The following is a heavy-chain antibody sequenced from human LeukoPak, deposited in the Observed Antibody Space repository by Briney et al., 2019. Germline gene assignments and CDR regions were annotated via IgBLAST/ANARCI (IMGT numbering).Heavy chain of an antibody. CDR3: ARRQFSFYYYMDV. Sequence: SETLSLTCTVSGGSISGGSYSWSWIRQPAGRGLEYIGRIHTSGSTNYNPSLKSRVTISVDTSKNQFSLKLSSVTAADTAVYYCARRQFSFYYYMDVWGKGTTVTVSS. CDR2: IHTSGST. V-gene: IGHV4-61*02. J-gene: IGHJ6*03. D-gene: IGHD3-3*01. CDR1: GGSISGGSYS.